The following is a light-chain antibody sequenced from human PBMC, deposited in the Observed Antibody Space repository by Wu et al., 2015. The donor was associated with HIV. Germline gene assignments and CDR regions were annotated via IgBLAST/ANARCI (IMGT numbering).Light chain of an antibody. CDR3: HQYYTYWWM. Sequence: DIQMTQSPSTLSASVGDRVTITCRASQSVTTWLAWFQQKPGKAPNLLIYKTSTLETGVPSRFSGSGSGTEFTLTISDLQPDDSATYYCHQYYTYWWMFGQGTKVEIK. J-gene: IGKJ1*01. V-gene: IGKV1-5*03. CDR1: QSVTTW. CDR2: KTS.